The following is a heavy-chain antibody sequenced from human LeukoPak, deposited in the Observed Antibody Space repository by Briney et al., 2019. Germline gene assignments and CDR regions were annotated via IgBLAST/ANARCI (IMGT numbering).Heavy chain of an antibody. CDR1: GGAISSGDHY. CDR3: ARQSGNGYSGYDFQAFDI. Sequence: SQTMYLTCSVSGGAISSGDHYWGWIRQPPGKGLEWIGYIYYSGSTNYNPSLKSRVTIPVDMSKNQFSLKLSSVTAADTAVYYCARQSGNGYSGYDFQAFDIWGQGTTVTVSS. V-gene: IGHV4-61*05. CDR2: IYYSGST. J-gene: IGHJ3*02. D-gene: IGHD5-12*01.